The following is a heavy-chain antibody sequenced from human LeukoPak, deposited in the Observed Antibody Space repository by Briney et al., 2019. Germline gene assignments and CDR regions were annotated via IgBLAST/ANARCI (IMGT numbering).Heavy chain of an antibody. V-gene: IGHV3-7*05. CDR3: ARDKSVGATPFDY. CDR2: IKQDGSEK. J-gene: IGHJ4*02. Sequence: PGGSLRLSCAASGFTFSNYWMGWVRQAPGKGLERVANIKQDGSEKYYVDSVKGRFTISRDNAKKSLYLQMNSLRAEVTAVYYCARDKSVGATPFDYWGQGTLVTVSS. CDR1: GFTFSNYW. D-gene: IGHD1-26*01.